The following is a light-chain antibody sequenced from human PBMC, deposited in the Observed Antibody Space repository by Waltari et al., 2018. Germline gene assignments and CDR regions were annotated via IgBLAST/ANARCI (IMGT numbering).Light chain of an antibody. Sequence: DIQMTQSPSSLSASVGDRVTITCRASQSISSYLSWYQQKPGKAPNLLIYAASRLQSGVPSRFSGSGSGTDFTLTISSLQPEDFATYYCQQGYSTPLTFGGGTKVGIK. CDR1: QSISSY. CDR3: QQGYSTPLT. CDR2: AAS. J-gene: IGKJ4*01. V-gene: IGKV1-39*01.